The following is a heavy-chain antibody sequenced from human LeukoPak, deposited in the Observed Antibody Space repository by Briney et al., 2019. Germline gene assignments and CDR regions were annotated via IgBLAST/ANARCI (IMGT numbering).Heavy chain of an antibody. V-gene: IGHV4-59*01. D-gene: IGHD2-15*01. CDR2: IYYSGST. Sequence: SETLSLTCAVYGGSFSGYYWSWIRQPPGKGLEWIGYIYYSGSTNYNPSLKSRVTISVDTPKNQFSLKLSSVTAADTAVYYCARLREGSSNWFDPWGQGTLVTVSS. CDR3: ARLREGSSNWFDP. CDR1: GGSFSGYY. J-gene: IGHJ5*02.